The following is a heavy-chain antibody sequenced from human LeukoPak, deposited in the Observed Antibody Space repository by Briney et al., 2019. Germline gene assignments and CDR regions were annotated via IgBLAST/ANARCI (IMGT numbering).Heavy chain of an antibody. CDR3: ARGRGRDGDNLVS. V-gene: IGHV4-38-2*02. J-gene: IGHJ4*02. CDR1: GYSISSGYY. CDR2: IYHSGST. Sequence: SETLSLTCTVSGYSISSGYYWGWIRQPPGKGLEWIGSIYHSGSTYYNPSLKSRVTISVDTSKNQFPLRLTSVNAADTAVYYCARGRGRDGDNLVSWSQGTLVTVSS. D-gene: IGHD5-24*01.